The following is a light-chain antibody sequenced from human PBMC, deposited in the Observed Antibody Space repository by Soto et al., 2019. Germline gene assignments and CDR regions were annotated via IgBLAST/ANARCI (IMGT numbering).Light chain of an antibody. CDR3: QQYGTSPYT. J-gene: IGKJ2*01. Sequence: EIVLTQSPGTLSLSPGERATLSCRASQSVSSSSLAWYQQKPGQAPRLFIYGASSRATGIPDRFSRSGSGTDFTLTISRLEPEDFAVYYCQQYGTSPYTFGQGTKLEIK. CDR2: GAS. V-gene: IGKV3-20*01. CDR1: QSVSSSS.